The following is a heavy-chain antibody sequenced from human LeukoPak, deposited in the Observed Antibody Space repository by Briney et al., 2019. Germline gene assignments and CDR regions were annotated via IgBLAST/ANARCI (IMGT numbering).Heavy chain of an antibody. CDR2: IYPADSDT. V-gene: IGHV5-51*01. CDR3: ATPHGATAYYYGRSGYFY. Sequence: GESLKISCKGSGYSFSGYWIAWVRQMPGKGLECLGIIYPADSDTRYSPSFLGQVTISADKSITTAHLQWSSLEASDTAMYDCATPHGATAYYYGRSGYFYWGQGTLVTVSS. D-gene: IGHD3-22*01. J-gene: IGHJ4*02. CDR1: GYSFSGYW.